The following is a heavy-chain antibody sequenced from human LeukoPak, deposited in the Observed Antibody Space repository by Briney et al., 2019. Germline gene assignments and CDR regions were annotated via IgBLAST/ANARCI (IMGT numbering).Heavy chain of an antibody. J-gene: IGHJ3*01. CDR3: TTEVSGLNHYDYDWGSRV. CDR2: IKSKTDGGTT. V-gene: IGHV3-15*01. CDR1: GFNFSNAW. Sequence: GGSLRLSCAASGFNFSNAWMSWVRQAPGKGPEWVGRIKSKTDGGTTDYAAPVKGRFTISRDDSKNTLYLQMNSLKTEDTAVYYCTTEVSGLNHYDYDWGSRVWGQGTMVTVSS. D-gene: IGHD3-16*01.